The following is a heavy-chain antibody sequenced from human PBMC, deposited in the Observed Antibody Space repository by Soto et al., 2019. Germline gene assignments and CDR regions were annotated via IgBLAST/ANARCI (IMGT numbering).Heavy chain of an antibody. J-gene: IGHJ3*02. CDR3: ARGSYGVFDM. D-gene: IGHD1-26*01. Sequence: EVQLVESGGGLVQPGGSLGLSCAASGFTFSSYWIHWVRQAPGKGLVWVSRISSDGSSTNYADSVKGRFTISRDNAKNTLYLQMNSLRAEDTAVYYCARGSYGVFDMWGQGTMVTVSS. CDR1: GFTFSSYW. CDR2: ISSDGSST. V-gene: IGHV3-74*01.